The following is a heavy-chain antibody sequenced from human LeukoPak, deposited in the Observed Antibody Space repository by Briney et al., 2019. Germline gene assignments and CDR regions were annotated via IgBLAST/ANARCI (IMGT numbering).Heavy chain of an antibody. Sequence: PGGSLRLSRAASGFTFSSYGMHWVRQAPGEGLEWVAVISYDGSNKYYADSVKGRFTISRDNSKNTLYLQMNSLRGEDTAVYYCAKELTTSSGYLHYFDYWGQGTLVTVSS. D-gene: IGHD6-25*01. CDR1: GFTFSSYG. CDR2: ISYDGSNK. J-gene: IGHJ4*02. CDR3: AKELTTSSGYLHYFDY. V-gene: IGHV3-30*18.